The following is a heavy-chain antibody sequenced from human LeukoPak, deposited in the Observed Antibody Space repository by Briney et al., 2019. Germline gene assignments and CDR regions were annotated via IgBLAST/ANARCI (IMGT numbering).Heavy chain of an antibody. D-gene: IGHD3-16*01. V-gene: IGHV1-24*01. J-gene: IGHJ4*02. CDR2: FDTQEGET. Sequence: GASVKVSCKISGHTLTELSIHWVRQAPGKGLEWMGGFDTQEGETIFAQNFQGRVTMTEDTSSDTAYMEVSRLRSDDTAVYYCARDGGLDYWGQGTPVTVSS. CDR1: GHTLTELS. CDR3: ARDGGLDY.